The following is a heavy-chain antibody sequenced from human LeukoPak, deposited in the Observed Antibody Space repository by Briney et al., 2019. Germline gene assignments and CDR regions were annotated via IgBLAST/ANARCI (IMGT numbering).Heavy chain of an antibody. CDR3: AMGSSRPGY. J-gene: IGHJ4*02. D-gene: IGHD6-6*01. V-gene: IGHV4-38-2*02. CDR1: GYSISSGYY. CDR2: IYHSGST. Sequence: PSETLSLTCTVSGYSISSGYYWGWVRQPPGKGLEWIGSIYHSGSTYYNPSLKSRVTISVDTSKNQFSLKLSSVTAADTAVYYCAMGSSRPGYWGQGTLVTVSS.